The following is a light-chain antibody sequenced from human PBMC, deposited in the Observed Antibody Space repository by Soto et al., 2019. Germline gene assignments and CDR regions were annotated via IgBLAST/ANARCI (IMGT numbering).Light chain of an antibody. CDR3: QHYGSSPPFT. Sequence: EVVLTQSPGTLPLPPGERTSLSCRASQSISSSKLARYQQKTGQAPRLLIYAASARGTGIPDRVSGSGSGTDFTLTISRLEPEDFAVYYCQHYGSSPPFTFGPGTKVDIK. J-gene: IGKJ3*01. V-gene: IGKV3-20*01. CDR1: QSISSSK. CDR2: AAS.